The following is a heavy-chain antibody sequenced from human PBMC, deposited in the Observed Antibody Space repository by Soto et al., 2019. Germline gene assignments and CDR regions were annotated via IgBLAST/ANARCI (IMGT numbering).Heavy chain of an antibody. V-gene: IGHV3-23*01. D-gene: IGHD6-13*01. CDR1: GFTFSSYA. CDR2: ISGSGGST. J-gene: IGHJ4*02. CDR3: AKVSLSGIAAAGATVGY. Sequence: PVGSLRLSCAASGFTFSSYAMSWVRQAPGKGLEWVSAISGSGGSTYYADSVKGRFTISRDNSKNTLYLQMNSLRAEDTAVYYCAKVSLSGIAAAGATVGYWGQGTLVTVSS.